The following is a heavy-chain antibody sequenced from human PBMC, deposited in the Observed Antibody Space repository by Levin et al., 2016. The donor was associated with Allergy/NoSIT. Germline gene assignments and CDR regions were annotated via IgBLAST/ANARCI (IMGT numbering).Heavy chain of an antibody. CDR2: ISYDGSNK. J-gene: IGHJ4*02. Sequence: WIRQPPGKGLEWVAVISYDGSNKYYADSVKGRFTISRDNSKNTLYLQMNSLRAEDTAVYYCARDQYDSSGYFDYWGQGTLVTVSS. CDR3: ARDQYDSSGYFDY. V-gene: IGHV3-30-3*01. D-gene: IGHD3-22*01.